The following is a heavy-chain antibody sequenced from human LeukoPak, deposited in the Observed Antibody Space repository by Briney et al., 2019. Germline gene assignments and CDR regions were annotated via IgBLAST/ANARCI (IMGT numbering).Heavy chain of an antibody. J-gene: IGHJ2*01. CDR3: ARDTSSWLQRNWYFDL. CDR2: ISSSSSYI. D-gene: IGHD6-13*01. Sequence: PGGSLRLSCAASGFTFSSYSMNWVRQAPGKGLGWVSSISSSSSYIYYADSVKGRFTISRDNAKNSLYLQMNSLRAEDTAVYYCARDTSSWLQRNWYFDLWGRGTLVTVSS. V-gene: IGHV3-21*01. CDR1: GFTFSSYS.